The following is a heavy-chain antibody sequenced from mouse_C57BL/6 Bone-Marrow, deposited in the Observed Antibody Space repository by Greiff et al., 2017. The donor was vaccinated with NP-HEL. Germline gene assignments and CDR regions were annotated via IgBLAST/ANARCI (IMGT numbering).Heavy chain of an antibody. J-gene: IGHJ3*01. CDR3: ARPSDYYGSSPFAD. V-gene: IGHV1-50*01. CDR1: GYTFTSYW. D-gene: IGHD1-1*01. Sequence: QVQLQQPGAELVKPGASVKLSCKASGYTFTSYWMQWVKQRPGQGLEWIGEIDPSDSYTNYNQKFKGKATLTVDTSSSTAYMQLSSLTSEDSAVYYCARPSDYYGSSPFADWGQGTLVTVSA. CDR2: IDPSDSYT.